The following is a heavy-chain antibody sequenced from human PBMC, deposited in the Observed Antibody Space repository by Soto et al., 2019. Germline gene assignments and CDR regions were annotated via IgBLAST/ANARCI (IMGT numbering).Heavy chain of an antibody. V-gene: IGHV1-46*03. CDR3: ASAVVPAAMPYYYMDV. Sequence: ASVKVSCKASGYTFTSYYMHWVRQAPGQGLEWMGIINPSGGSTSYAQKLQGRVTMTRDTPTSTVYMELSSLRSEDTAVYYCASAVVPAAMPYYYMDVWGKGTTVTVSS. J-gene: IGHJ6*03. D-gene: IGHD2-2*01. CDR2: INPSGGST. CDR1: GYTFTSYY.